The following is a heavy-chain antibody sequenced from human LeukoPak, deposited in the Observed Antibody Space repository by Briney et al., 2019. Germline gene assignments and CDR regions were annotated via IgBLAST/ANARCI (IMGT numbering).Heavy chain of an antibody. V-gene: IGHV3-21*01. CDR3: ARARIAAAGFDY. Sequence: KAGGSLRLSCAASGFTFSIYSMNWVRQAPGKGLEWVSSISSSSSDIYYADSVKGRFTISRDNAKNSLYLQMNSLRGEDTAVYYWARARIAAAGFDYWGQGTLVTVSS. CDR2: ISSSSSDI. J-gene: IGHJ4*02. D-gene: IGHD6-13*01. CDR1: GFTFSIYS.